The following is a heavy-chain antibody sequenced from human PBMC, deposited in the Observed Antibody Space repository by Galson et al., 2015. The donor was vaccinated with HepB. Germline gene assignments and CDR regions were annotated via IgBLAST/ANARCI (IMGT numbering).Heavy chain of an antibody. D-gene: IGHD2-2*01. CDR1: GFTFSSHW. V-gene: IGHV3-7*03. CDR2: IKQDGSER. J-gene: IGHJ4*02. CDR3: AHAPNLYYFDN. Sequence: SLRLSCAASGFTFSSHWMSWVRQAPGKGLEWVANIKQDGSERYYVDSVKGRFTISRDNAKNSLYLQMNSLRVEDTAVYYCAHAPNLYYFDNWGQGTLATVSS.